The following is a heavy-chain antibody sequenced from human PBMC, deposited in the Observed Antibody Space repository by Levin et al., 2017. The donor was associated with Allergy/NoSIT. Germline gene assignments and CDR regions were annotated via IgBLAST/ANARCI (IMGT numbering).Heavy chain of an antibody. V-gene: IGHV3-11*01. CDR1: GFTFSDYY. CDR2: ISSSGSTI. CDR3: VGYYEFWSGPDY. J-gene: IGHJ4*02. D-gene: IGHD3-3*01. Sequence: GESLKISCAASGFTFSDYYMSWIRQAPGKGLEWVSYISSSGSTIYYADSVKGRFTISRDNAKNSLYLQMNSLRAEDTAVYYCVGYYEFWSGPDYWGQGTVVTVSS.